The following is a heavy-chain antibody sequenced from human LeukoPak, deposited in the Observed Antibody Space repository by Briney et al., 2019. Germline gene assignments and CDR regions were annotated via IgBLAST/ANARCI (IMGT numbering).Heavy chain of an antibody. CDR3: AKVPCSSTSCYMYYFDY. D-gene: IGHD2-2*01. CDR1: GFTFSSYP. J-gene: IGHJ4*02. CDR2: ISGSGGST. Sequence: QPGGSLRLSCAASGFTFSSYPMSWVRQAPGKGLEWVSAISGSGGSTYYADSVKGRFTISRDNSKNTLYLQMNSLRAEDTAVYYCAKVPCSSTSCYMYYFDYWGQGTLVTVSS. V-gene: IGHV3-23*01.